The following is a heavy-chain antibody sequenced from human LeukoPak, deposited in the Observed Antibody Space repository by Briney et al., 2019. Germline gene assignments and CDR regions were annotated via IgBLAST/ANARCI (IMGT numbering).Heavy chain of an antibody. J-gene: IGHJ6*03. CDR3: ARCLPDSYYYYMDV. V-gene: IGHV4-30-4*01. Sequence: PSETLSLTCTVSGGSISSGDYYWSWIRQPPGKGLEWIGYIYYSGSTYYNPSLKSRVTISVDTSKNQFSLKLSSVTAADTAVYYCARCLPDSYYYYMDVWGKGTTVTVSS. CDR2: IYYSGST. CDR1: GGSISSGDYY.